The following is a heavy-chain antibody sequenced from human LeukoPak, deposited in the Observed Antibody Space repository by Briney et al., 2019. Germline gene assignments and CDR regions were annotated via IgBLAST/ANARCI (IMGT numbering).Heavy chain of an antibody. V-gene: IGHV3-49*04. D-gene: IGHD2-2*01. CDR2: IRSKAYGGTT. CDR1: GFTFGDYA. Sequence: PGGSLRLSCTASGFTFGDYAMSWVRQAPGKGLEWVGFIRSKAYGGTTEYAASVKGRFTISRDDSKSVAYLQMNSLKTEDTAVYHCTRVIYCSSTSCYSGWFDPWGQGTLVTVSS. CDR3: TRVIYCSSTSCYSGWFDP. J-gene: IGHJ5*02.